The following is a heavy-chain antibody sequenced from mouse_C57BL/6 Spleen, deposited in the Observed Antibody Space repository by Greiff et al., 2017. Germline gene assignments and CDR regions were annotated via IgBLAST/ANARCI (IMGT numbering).Heavy chain of an antibody. D-gene: IGHD3-3*01. CDR1: GYSITSGYY. CDR2: ISYDGGN. Sequence: EVQLQESGPGLVKPSQSLYLTCSVTGYSITSGYYWNWIRQFPGNKLEWMGYISYDGGNNYNPSLKNRITFTRDTTKNQVLLKLNSVTTEDTATYYGARGGTPGCYFDYWGKGTTLTVSS. V-gene: IGHV3-6*01. CDR3: ARGGTPGCYFDY. J-gene: IGHJ2*01.